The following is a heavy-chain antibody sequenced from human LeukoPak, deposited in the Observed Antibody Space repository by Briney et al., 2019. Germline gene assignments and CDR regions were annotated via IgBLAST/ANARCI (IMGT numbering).Heavy chain of an antibody. D-gene: IGHD3-16*02. CDR3: ARGYDYVWGSYRPKGGAFDI. CDR2: INAGNGNT. CDR1: GYTFTSYA. V-gene: IGHV1-3*01. Sequence: AASVTVSCTASGYTFTSYAMHWVRQAPGQRLEWMGWINAGNGNTKYSQKFQGRVTITRDTSASTAYMELSSLRSEDTAVYYCARGYDYVWGSYRPKGGAFDIWGQGTMVTVSS. J-gene: IGHJ3*02.